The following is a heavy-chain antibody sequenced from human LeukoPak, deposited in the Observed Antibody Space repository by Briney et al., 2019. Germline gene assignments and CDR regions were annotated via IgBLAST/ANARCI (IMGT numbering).Heavy chain of an antibody. CDR3: ARGYGVRGVIIRPIGY. CDR1: GYTFTSYD. Sequence: ASVKVSRKASGYTFTSYDINWVRQATGQGLEWMGWMNPNSGNTGYAQKFQGRVTMTRNTSISTAYMELSSLRSEDTAVYYCARGYGVRGVIIRPIGYWGQGTLVTVSS. V-gene: IGHV1-8*01. D-gene: IGHD3-10*01. CDR2: MNPNSGNT. J-gene: IGHJ4*02.